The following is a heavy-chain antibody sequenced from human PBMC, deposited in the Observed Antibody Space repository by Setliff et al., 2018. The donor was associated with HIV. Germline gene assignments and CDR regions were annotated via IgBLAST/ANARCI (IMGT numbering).Heavy chain of an antibody. D-gene: IGHD3-22*01. CDR2: ISTYNGHT. CDR3: ARGDYYDSGSYSPGGDVFDI. Sequence: ASVKVSCKASGYTFTTYAINWVRQAPGQGLEDMGWISTYNGHTSYARKFQGRVTMTTDPSTNTAYMELRTLRSDDTAVYYCARGDYYDSGSYSPGGDVFDIWGQGTTVTVS. CDR1: GYTFTTYA. J-gene: IGHJ3*02. V-gene: IGHV1-18*01.